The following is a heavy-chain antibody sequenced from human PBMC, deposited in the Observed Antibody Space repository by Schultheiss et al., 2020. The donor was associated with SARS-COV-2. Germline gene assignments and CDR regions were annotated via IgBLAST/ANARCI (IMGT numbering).Heavy chain of an antibody. V-gene: IGHV3-33*06. CDR1: GFTFSSYG. CDR3: AKGDDYGDYRYYYGMDV. J-gene: IGHJ6*02. D-gene: IGHD4-17*01. CDR2: IWYDGSNK. Sequence: SLLLSCAASGFTFSSYGMHWVRQAPGKGLEWVAVIWYDGSNKYYADSVKGRFTISRDNSKNTLYLQMNSLRAEDTAVYYCAKGDDYGDYRYYYGMDVWGQGTTVTVSS.